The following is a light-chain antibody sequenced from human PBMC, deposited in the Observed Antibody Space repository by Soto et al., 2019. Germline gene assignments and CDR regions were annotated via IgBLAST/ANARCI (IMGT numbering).Light chain of an antibody. CDR1: SSDVGGYNY. Sequence: QSALTQPPSASGSPGQSVTISCTGTSSDVGGYNYVSWYQQHPGEAPKLLIYEVSKRPSGVPDRFSGSKSGNTASLTVSGLQADDEADYYCSSYAGSNNSFVFGTGTKVTVL. J-gene: IGLJ1*01. V-gene: IGLV2-8*01. CDR3: SSYAGSNNSFV. CDR2: EVS.